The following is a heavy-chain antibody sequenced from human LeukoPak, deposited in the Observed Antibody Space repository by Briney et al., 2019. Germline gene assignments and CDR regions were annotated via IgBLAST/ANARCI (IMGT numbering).Heavy chain of an antibody. CDR1: GGTFSSYA. CDR2: IIPIFGTA. J-gene: IGHJ4*02. Sequence: SVKVSCKASGGTFSSYAISWVRQAPGQGLEWMGRIIPIFGTANYAQKFQGRVTITTDESTSTAYMELSSLRSEDTAVYYCAKTSAYYYDSSGLTPYYFDYWGQGTLDTVSS. V-gene: IGHV1-69*05. D-gene: IGHD3-22*01. CDR3: AKTSAYYYDSSGLTPYYFDY.